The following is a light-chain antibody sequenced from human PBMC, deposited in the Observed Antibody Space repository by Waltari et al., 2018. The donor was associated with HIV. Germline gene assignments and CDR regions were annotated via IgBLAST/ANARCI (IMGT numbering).Light chain of an antibody. CDR2: EVS. V-gene: IGLV2-14*01. CDR1: SSDVGGYNY. J-gene: IGLJ3*02. CDR3: SSYTSSSTGV. Sequence: QSALTQPASVSGSPGQSITISCTGTSSDVGGYNYVSWYQQHPGKAPKLMIYEVSNRPSGVSKRFSVSKSGNTASLTISGLQAEDEADYYCSSYTSSSTGVFGGGTKLTVL.